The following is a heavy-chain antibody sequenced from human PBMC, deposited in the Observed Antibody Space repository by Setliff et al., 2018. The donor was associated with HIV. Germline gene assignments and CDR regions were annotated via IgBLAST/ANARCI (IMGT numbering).Heavy chain of an antibody. D-gene: IGHD6-13*01. J-gene: IGHJ4*02. CDR3: AREWGSAAGPFDY. Sequence: GGSLRLSCAASGFTFSSYWMSWVRQAPGKGLEWVADIKQDGSEKYYVDSVKGRFTISRDNAKNSLYLQMNSLRAEDTAVYYCAREWGSAAGPFDYWGQGTRVTVSS. CDR2: IKQDGSEK. CDR1: GFTFSSYW. V-gene: IGHV3-7*01.